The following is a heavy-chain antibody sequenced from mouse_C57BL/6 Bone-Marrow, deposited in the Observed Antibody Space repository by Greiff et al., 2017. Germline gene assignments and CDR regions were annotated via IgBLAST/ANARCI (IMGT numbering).Heavy chain of an antibody. CDR1: GYTFTSYW. D-gene: IGHD5-1-1*01. J-gene: IGHJ2*01. CDR3: APIIPTGFDY. V-gene: IGHV1-69*01. CDR2: IDPSDSYT. Sequence: QVQLQQPGAELVMPGASVKLSCKASGYTFTSYWMHWVKQRPGQGLEWIGEIDPSDSYTKYNQKFKGKSTLTIDKSSSTAYMQLSSLTSEDSAVYYCAPIIPTGFDYWGQGTTLTVSS.